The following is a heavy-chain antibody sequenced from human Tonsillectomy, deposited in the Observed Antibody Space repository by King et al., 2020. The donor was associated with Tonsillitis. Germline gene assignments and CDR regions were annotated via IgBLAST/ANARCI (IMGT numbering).Heavy chain of an antibody. CDR1: GFTFSDYD. D-gene: IGHD6-13*01. CDR2: ISSDGSNK. V-gene: IGHV3-30-3*01. J-gene: IGHJ2*01. CDR3: ARAPRPGHSSSCYYYFDL. Sequence: QVQLVESGGGVVQPGRSLRLSCAASGFTFSDYDVHWVRQAPGKGLEWVAVISSDGSNKYYADSVEGRFTISRDNSKNTLYLQLSSLSAEDTALYYCARAPRPGHSSSCYYYFDLWGRGTLVTASS.